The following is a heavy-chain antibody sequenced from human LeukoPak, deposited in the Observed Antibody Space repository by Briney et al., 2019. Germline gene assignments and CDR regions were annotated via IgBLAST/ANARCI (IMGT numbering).Heavy chain of an antibody. CDR2: IHYSGST. CDR3: ARVMFFGVVDAFDI. V-gene: IGHV4-59*01. CDR1: GGSISSYY. J-gene: IGHJ3*02. Sequence: SETLSLTCTVSGGSISSYYWSWIRQPPGKGLEWIGYIHYSGSTNYNPSLKSRVTISVDTSKNQFSLKLSSVTAADTAVYYCARVMFFGVVDAFDIWGQGTMVTVSS. D-gene: IGHD3/OR15-3a*01.